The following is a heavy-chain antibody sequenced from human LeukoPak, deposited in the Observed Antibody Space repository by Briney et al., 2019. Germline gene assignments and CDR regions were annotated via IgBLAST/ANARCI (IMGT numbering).Heavy chain of an antibody. CDR3: ARGYDSSGYYSPLDY. Sequence: ASVKVSCKASGGTFSSYAISWVRQAPGQGLEWMGGIIPIFGTANYAQKFQGRVTITTDESTSTAYMELSSLRSEDTAVYYCARGYDSSGYYSPLDYWGQGTLVTVSS. CDR1: GGTFSSYA. CDR2: IIPIFGTA. V-gene: IGHV1-69*05. D-gene: IGHD3-22*01. J-gene: IGHJ4*02.